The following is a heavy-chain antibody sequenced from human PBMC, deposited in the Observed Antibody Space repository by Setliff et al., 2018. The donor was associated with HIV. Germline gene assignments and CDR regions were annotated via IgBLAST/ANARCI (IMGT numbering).Heavy chain of an antibody. V-gene: IGHV4-39*01. CDR3: ASGVYYYDVSATLREEGFVP. Sequence: PSETLSLTCTVSGGSIRSHYWSWIRQPPGKGLEWTGSIYHIRKTYYNPSLKSRLTISVETSKNQFSLKLSSVTAADTAVYYCASGVYYYDVSATLREEGFVPWGQGTLVTVSS. CDR2: IYHIRKT. D-gene: IGHD3-22*01. CDR1: GGSIRSHY. J-gene: IGHJ5*02.